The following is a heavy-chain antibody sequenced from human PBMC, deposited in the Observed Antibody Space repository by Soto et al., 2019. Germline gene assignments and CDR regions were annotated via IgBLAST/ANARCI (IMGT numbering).Heavy chain of an antibody. Sequence: GSLRLSCAASGFTFSSYAMSWVRQAPGKGLEWVSAISGSGGSTYYADSVKGRFTISRDNSKNTLYLQMNSLRAEDTAVYYCAKALGNSYSSGWPSTIDYWGQGTLVTVSS. D-gene: IGHD6-19*01. J-gene: IGHJ4*02. V-gene: IGHV3-23*01. CDR2: ISGSGGST. CDR1: GFTFSSYA. CDR3: AKALGNSYSSGWPSTIDY.